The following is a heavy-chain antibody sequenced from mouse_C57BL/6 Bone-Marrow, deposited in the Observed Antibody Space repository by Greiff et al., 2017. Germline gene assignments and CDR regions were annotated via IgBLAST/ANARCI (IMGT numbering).Heavy chain of an antibody. V-gene: IGHV1-50*01. Sequence: QVQLKQPGAELVKPGASVKLSCKASGYTFTSYWMQWVKQRPGQGLEWIGEIDPSDSYTNYNQKFKGKATLTVDTSSSTAYMQLSSLTSEDSAVYYCARSDYDPFAYWGQGTLVTVSA. CDR3: ARSDYDPFAY. CDR1: GYTFTSYW. J-gene: IGHJ3*01. CDR2: IDPSDSYT. D-gene: IGHD2-4*01.